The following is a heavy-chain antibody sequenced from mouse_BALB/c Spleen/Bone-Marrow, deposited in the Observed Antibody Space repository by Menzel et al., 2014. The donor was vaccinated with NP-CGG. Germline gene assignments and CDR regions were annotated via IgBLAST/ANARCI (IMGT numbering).Heavy chain of an antibody. CDR1: GYTFTDYA. Sequence: VKLVESGAELVRPGVSVKISCKGSGYTFTDYAIHWAKQSHAKSLEWIGLISGYYGDAIYNQKFKGKATMTVDKSSRTAYMDLARLTSEDSAIYYCARSGKVRNAMDYWGQGTSVTVSS. D-gene: IGHD2-14*01. V-gene: IGHV1-67*01. CDR2: ISGYYGDA. J-gene: IGHJ4*01. CDR3: ARSGKVRNAMDY.